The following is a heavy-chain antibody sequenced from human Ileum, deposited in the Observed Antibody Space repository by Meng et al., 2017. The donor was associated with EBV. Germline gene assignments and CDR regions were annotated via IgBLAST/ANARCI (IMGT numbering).Heavy chain of an antibody. J-gene: IGHJ4*02. Sequence: QLDLRECGAGLVKPPATLPLTCTGSGVAIDRSSYKWGWIRQPPGKGLEWMGNIYYSGTTYYNPSLKSRVTISVDTSKNQFSLKLSSVTAADTAVYYCARGYSSGWYYFDYWGQGTLVTVSS. CDR2: IYYSGTT. CDR3: ARGYSSGWYYFDY. V-gene: IGHV4-39*01. CDR1: GVAIDRSSYK. D-gene: IGHD6-19*01.